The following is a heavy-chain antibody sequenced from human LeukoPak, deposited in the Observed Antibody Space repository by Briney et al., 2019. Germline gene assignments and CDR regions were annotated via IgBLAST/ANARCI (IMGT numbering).Heavy chain of an antibody. CDR3: ARPSSGFGGFFDY. CDR2: LSRTENT. J-gene: IGHJ4*02. CDR1: GDSITSAYF. Sequence: SETLSLTCSVSGDSITSAYFWGWVRQPPGKGLEWIGSLSRTENTNYNPSLKSRVTISVDTSKNQFSLKLSSVTAADTAVYYCARPSSGFGGFFDYWGQGTLVTVSS. V-gene: IGHV4-38-2*02. D-gene: IGHD3-22*01.